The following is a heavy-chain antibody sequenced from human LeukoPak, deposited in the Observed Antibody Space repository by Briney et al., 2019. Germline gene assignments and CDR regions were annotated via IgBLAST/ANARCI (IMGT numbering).Heavy chain of an antibody. D-gene: IGHD4-17*01. V-gene: IGHV3-23*01. Sequence: GGSLRLSCAASGFTFSSHGMSWVRQAPGKGLEWVSGISGSGGGTFYADSVRGRFTISRDNSKNTVYLQMNSLRAEDTAVYYCAKAGPTVTTFLSEYWGQGTLVTVSS. CDR2: ISGSGGGT. CDR3: AKAGPTVTTFLSEY. CDR1: GFTFSSHG. J-gene: IGHJ4*02.